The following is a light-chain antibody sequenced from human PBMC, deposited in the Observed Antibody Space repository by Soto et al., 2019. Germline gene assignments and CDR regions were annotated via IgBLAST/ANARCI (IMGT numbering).Light chain of an antibody. CDR2: AAS. V-gene: IGKV1-39*01. J-gene: IGKJ1*01. CDR1: QSISNH. Sequence: SLSASDGDRVIITCLASQSISNHLDWYQQKPGKAPKLLIFAASSLQSGVPSRFSGSRSGPDFTLTISSLQPEDFATYCCQQSYSSPPTFGQGTKVDIK. CDR3: QQSYSSPPT.